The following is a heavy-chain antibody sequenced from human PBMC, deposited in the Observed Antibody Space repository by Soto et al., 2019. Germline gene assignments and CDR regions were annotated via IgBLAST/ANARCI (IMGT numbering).Heavy chain of an antibody. J-gene: IGHJ5*02. V-gene: IGHV4-59*01. CDR1: GGSISSDF. CDR2: ISISGNT. D-gene: IGHD3-3*01. CDR3: ARGREDFHAGSGPRWMWLAP. Sequence: ASENLSLTCTVSGGSISSDFRSWIRQPPAKGLEWIGYISISGNTDYSPSLKSRATISADTSRNQFSLKLRSVNTADTAVYFCARGREDFHAGSGPRWMWLAPWGQGTLVTVS.